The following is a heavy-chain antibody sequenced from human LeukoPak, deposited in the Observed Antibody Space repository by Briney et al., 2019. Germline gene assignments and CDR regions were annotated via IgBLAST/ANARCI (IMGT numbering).Heavy chain of an antibody. CDR2: ISNSGTRT. V-gene: IGHV3-23*01. CDR3: VGGYQLLLFDD. D-gene: IGHD2-2*01. J-gene: IGHJ4*02. Sequence: PGGSLRLSCAASGFTFDDYAMSWVRQAPGKGLEWVSAISNSGTRTYNADSVKGRFTISRDNSKNTLYLQMNSLRAGDTALYYCVGGYQLLLFDDWGQRTLVTVSS. CDR1: GFTFDDYA.